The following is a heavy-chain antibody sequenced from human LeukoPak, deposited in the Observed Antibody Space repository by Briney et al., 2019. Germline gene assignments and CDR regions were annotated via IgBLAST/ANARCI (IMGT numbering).Heavy chain of an antibody. CDR2: IYYSGST. Sequence: PSETLSLTCTVSGGSISSYYWSWIRQPPGKGLEWIGYIYYSGSTNYNPSLESRVTISVDTSKNQFSLKLSSVTAADTAVYYCARVSSSSSWYHVSYYYGMDVWGQGTTVTVSS. D-gene: IGHD6-13*01. CDR1: GGSISSYY. J-gene: IGHJ6*02. CDR3: ARVSSSSSWYHVSYYYGMDV. V-gene: IGHV4-59*01.